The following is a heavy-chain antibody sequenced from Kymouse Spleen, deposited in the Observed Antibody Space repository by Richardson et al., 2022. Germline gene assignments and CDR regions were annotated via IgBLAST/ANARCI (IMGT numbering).Heavy chain of an antibody. J-gene: IGHJ6*02. D-gene: IGHD1-1*01,IGHD1-20*01,IGHD1-7*01. Sequence: QLQLQESGPGLVKPSETLSLTCTVSGGSISSSSYYWGWIRQPPGKGLEWIGSIYYSGSTYYNPSLKSRVTISVDTSKNQFSLKLSSVTAADTAVYYCARP*TVTTTTTVWTSGAKGPRSPSPQ. CDR1: GGSISSSSYY. CDR2: IYYSGST. CDR3: ARP*TVTTTTTVWTS. V-gene: IGHV4-39*01.